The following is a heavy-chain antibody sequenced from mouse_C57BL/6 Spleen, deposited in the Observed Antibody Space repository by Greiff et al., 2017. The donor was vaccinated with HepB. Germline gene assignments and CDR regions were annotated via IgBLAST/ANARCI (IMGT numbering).Heavy chain of an antibody. D-gene: IGHD2-4*01. CDR1: GFTFSSYG. Sequence: DVKLVESGGDLVKPGGSLKLSCAASGFTFSSYGMSWVRQTPDKRLEWVATISSGGSYTYYPDSVKGRFTISRDNAKNTLYLQMSSLKSEDTAMYYCARHDYDYDHLAYWGQGTLVTVSA. CDR3: ARHDYDYDHLAY. J-gene: IGHJ3*01. V-gene: IGHV5-6*02. CDR2: ISSGGSYT.